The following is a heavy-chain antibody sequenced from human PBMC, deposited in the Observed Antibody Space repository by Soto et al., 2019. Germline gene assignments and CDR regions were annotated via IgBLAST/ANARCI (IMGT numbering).Heavy chain of an antibody. CDR1: GFNFVSHW. J-gene: IGHJ4*02. V-gene: IGHV5-10-1*01. CDR3: ASSIMPEAGPDY. D-gene: IGHD6-13*01. CDR2: IDPSDSYT. Sequence: PGESLEISCKGSGFNFVSHWIICVRQMPGKGLEWIGRIDPSDSYTNYRPSFQGLVTISVDKSINTAYLQWSSLKASDTAMYYCASSIMPEAGPDYWGQGTLVTVSS.